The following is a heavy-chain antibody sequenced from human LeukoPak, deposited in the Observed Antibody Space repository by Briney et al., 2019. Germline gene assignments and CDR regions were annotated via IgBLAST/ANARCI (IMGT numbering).Heavy chain of an antibody. CDR3: AILRTASSFDF. V-gene: IGHV6-1*01. CDR1: GDSVSSKSAA. D-gene: IGHD1-1*01. Sequence: SQTLSLTCAISGDSVSSKSAAWNWIWQSPSRGLEWLGRTYYRSKWYHEYAVSVKSRITINPDTSENQFSLQLNSVTPEDTAIYYCAILRTASSFDFWGQGTLVTVSS. J-gene: IGHJ4*02. CDR2: TYYRSKWYH.